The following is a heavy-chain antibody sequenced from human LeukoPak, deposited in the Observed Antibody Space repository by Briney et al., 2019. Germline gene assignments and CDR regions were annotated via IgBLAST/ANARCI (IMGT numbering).Heavy chain of an antibody. CDR1: GYSFTAYS. J-gene: IGHJ4*02. V-gene: IGHV1-3*01. CDR3: ARGAVIAHFDY. D-gene: IGHD2-21*01. Sequence: GESLKISCKGSGYSFTAYSIHWVRQAPGQRLEWMGWIAPGNGNTKYSQKFQGRVTLTRDTSASTAYMELSSLSSEDTAVFYCARGAVIAHFDYWGQGTLVTVSS. CDR2: IAPGNGNT.